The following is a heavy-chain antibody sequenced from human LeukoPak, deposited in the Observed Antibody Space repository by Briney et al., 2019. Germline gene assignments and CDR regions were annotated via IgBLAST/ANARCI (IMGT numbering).Heavy chain of an antibody. CDR3: VSGSGWYMDY. J-gene: IGHJ4*02. CDR1: GFTFSNFW. CDR2: IKKDGSEK. Sequence: PGGSLRLSCAASGFTFSNFWMNWVRQAPGKGLEWVANIKKDGSEKYYVDSVKGRFTISRDNAKNSLYLQMNSLRAEDTAVYYCVSGSGWYMDYWGQGTQVTVSS. D-gene: IGHD6-19*01. V-gene: IGHV3-7*03.